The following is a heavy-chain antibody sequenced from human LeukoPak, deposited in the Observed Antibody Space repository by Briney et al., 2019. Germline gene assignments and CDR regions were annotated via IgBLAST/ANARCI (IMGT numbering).Heavy chain of an antibody. CDR3: ARAHSRDIVVVPAASRGIYYYGMDV. Sequence: PVGSLRLSCAASVFTFSSYEMNWVRQAPGKGLEWVSYISSSGRTIYYADSVKGRFTISRDNAKNSLYLQMNSLRAEDTAVYYCARAHSRDIVVVPAASRGIYYYGMDVWGKGTTVTVSS. CDR2: ISSSGRTI. V-gene: IGHV3-48*03. CDR1: VFTFSSYE. J-gene: IGHJ6*04. D-gene: IGHD2-2*01.